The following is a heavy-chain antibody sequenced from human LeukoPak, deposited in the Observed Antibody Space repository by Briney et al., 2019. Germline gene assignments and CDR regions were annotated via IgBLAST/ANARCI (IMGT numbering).Heavy chain of an antibody. D-gene: IGHD6-13*01. J-gene: IGHJ4*02. CDR3: ARADSSSWYSLFDY. Sequence: PGGSLRLSCAASGFTFSSYSMNWVRQAPGKGLEWVSSISSSSSYIYYADSVKGRFTISRDNAKNSLYLQMNSLRAEDTAVYYCARADSSSWYSLFDYWGQGTLVTVSS. V-gene: IGHV3-21*01. CDR1: GFTFSSYS. CDR2: ISSSSSYI.